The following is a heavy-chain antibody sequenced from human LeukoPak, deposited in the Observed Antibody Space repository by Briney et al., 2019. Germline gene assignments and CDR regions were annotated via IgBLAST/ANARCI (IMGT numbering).Heavy chain of an antibody. CDR3: AKSSSGWSYYFNY. Sequence: GGSLRLSCAASGFTFSGYAMAWVRQAPGKGLEWVSSLTITGSSPSYADSVKGRFTVSRDNSKNTLYLQMNSLRAEDAAVYFCAKSSSGWSYYFNYWGQGTLVTVSS. CDR1: GFTFSGYA. J-gene: IGHJ4*02. CDR2: LTITGSSP. D-gene: IGHD6-13*01. V-gene: IGHV3-23*01.